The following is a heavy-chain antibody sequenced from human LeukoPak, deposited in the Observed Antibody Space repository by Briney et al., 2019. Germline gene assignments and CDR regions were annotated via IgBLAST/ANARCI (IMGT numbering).Heavy chain of an antibody. CDR2: IHHSGST. CDR3: ARVDGSGSRGAYYYMDV. V-gene: IGHV4-38-2*02. CDR1: GYSISSGYY. D-gene: IGHD3-10*01. Sequence: PSETLSLTCTVSGYSISSGYYWGWIRQPPGKGLEWIGSIHHSGSTYYNPSLKSRVTISVDTSKNQFSLKLSSVTAADTAVYYCARVDGSGSRGAYYYMDVWGKGTTVTVSS. J-gene: IGHJ6*03.